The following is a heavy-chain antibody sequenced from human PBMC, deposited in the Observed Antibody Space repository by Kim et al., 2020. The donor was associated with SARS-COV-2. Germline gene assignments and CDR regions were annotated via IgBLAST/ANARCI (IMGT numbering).Heavy chain of an antibody. J-gene: IGHJ4*02. V-gene: IGHV1-3*01. CDR3: ARKCYDSSGYAIDY. Sequence: SQKFQGSVTITSDTAASTAYMELSSLRSEDTAVYYCARKCYDSSGYAIDYWGQGTLVTVSS. D-gene: IGHD3-22*01.